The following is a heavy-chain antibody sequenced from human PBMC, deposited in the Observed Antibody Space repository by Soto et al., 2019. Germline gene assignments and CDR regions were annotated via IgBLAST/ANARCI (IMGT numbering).Heavy chain of an antibody. J-gene: IGHJ3*02. D-gene: IGHD4-17*01. Sequence: SETLSLPCTVACASISSFYWSRIRQPPGKGLEWIGYISDSGSTDYNPSLKGRVTISVDTSKNQFSLKLNSVTAADTAVYYCARDTTVKAFDIWGQGTMVTVSS. CDR3: ARDTTVKAFDI. CDR2: ISDSGST. CDR1: CASISSFY. V-gene: IGHV4-59*08.